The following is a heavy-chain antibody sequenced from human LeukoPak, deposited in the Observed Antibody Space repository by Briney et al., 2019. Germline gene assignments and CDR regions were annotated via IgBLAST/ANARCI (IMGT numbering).Heavy chain of an antibody. J-gene: IGHJ4*02. V-gene: IGHV1-18*01. CDR1: GYTFTKYG. Sequence: ASVKVSCKASGYTFTKYGITWVRQAPGQGLEWMGWISTYNGNINYAQKLQGRVTMTTDTSTSTAYMELRSLISDDAAVYYCARGDDYGDYWGLYWGQGTLVTVSS. CDR3: ARGDDYGDYWGLY. CDR2: ISTYNGNI. D-gene: IGHD4-17*01.